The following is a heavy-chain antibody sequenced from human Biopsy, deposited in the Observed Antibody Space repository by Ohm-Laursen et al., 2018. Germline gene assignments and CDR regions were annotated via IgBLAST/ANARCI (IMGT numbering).Heavy chain of an antibody. Sequence: PSETLSLTCNVSGGDINNYYWSWIRQPAGKGLEWIGRIYPGGSTNYNPSLKSRVTMSVDTSKKQFSLRLSSVTAADTAVYYCASAGYNPDWNLDLWGRGARVTVSS. CDR2: IYPGGST. CDR1: GGDINNYY. V-gene: IGHV4-4*07. D-gene: IGHD5-24*01. J-gene: IGHJ2*01. CDR3: ASAGYNPDWNLDL.